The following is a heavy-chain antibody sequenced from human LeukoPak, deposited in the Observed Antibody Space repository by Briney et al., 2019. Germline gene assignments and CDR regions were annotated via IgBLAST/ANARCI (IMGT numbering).Heavy chain of an antibody. Sequence: ASVKVSCKASGYTFTSYYMHWVRQAPGQGLEWMGIINPSGGSTSYAQKFQGRVTMTRDTSISTAYMELSRLRSDDTTVYYCARAGQLNLQDAFDIWGQGTMVTVSS. CDR3: ARAGQLNLQDAFDI. CDR1: GYTFTSYY. J-gene: IGHJ3*02. D-gene: IGHD6-13*01. V-gene: IGHV1-46*01. CDR2: INPSGGST.